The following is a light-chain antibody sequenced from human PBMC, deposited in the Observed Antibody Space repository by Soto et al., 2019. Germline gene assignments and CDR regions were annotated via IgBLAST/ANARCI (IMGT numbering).Light chain of an antibody. CDR3: QQYDSYPYT. J-gene: IGKJ2*01. CDR1: QSISDW. Sequence: DIQMTQSPPTLSASVGDRVTITCRAGQSISDWLAWYQQKPGKAPKLLIYGASNLQSGVPSRFRGSASGTEFALTISSLQPDDFATYYCQQYDSYPYTFGQGTKLEI. CDR2: GAS. V-gene: IGKV1-5*01.